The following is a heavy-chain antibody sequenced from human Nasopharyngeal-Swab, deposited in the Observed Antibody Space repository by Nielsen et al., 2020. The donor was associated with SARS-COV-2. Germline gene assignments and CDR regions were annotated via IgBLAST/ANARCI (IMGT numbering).Heavy chain of an antibody. J-gene: IGHJ6*02. CDR2: IYYSGST. Sequence: ETLSLTCTVSGGSISSYYWSWIRQPPGKGLEWIGYIYYSGSTNYNPSLKSRVTISVDTSKNQFSLKLSSVTAADTAVYYCARDRLGGVVVPAAISYYYYGMDVWGQGTTVTVSS. CDR1: GGSISSYY. V-gene: IGHV4-59*13. D-gene: IGHD2-2*01. CDR3: ARDRLGGVVVPAAISYYYYGMDV.